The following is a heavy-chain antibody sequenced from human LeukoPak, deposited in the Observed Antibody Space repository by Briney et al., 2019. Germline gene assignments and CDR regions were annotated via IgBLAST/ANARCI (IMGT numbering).Heavy chain of an antibody. V-gene: IGHV1-46*01. CDR1: GYTFTNFY. CDR3: ARICQGMVLDY. D-gene: IGHD3-10*01. CDR2: ISPSGGST. Sequence: GASVKVSCKAPGYTFTNFYMHWVRQAPGQGLEWMGIISPSGGSTTYAQKFQGRVTMTRDTSTSAVYMELSSLRSEDTAVYYCARICQGMVLDYWGQGTLVTVSS. J-gene: IGHJ4*02.